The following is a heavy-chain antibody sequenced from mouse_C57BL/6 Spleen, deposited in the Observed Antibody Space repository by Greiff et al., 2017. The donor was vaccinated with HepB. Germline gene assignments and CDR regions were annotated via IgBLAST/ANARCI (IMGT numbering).Heavy chain of an antibody. CDR2: ISDGGSYT. D-gene: IGHD2-3*01. V-gene: IGHV5-4*03. J-gene: IGHJ2*01. CDR1: GFTFSSYA. Sequence: EVNVVESGGGLVKPGGSLKLSCAASGFTFSSYAMSWVRQTPEKRLEWVATISDGGSYTYYPDNVKGRFTISRDNAKNNLYLQMSHLKSEDTAMYYCARLDGYYQGYWGQGTTLTVSS. CDR3: ARLDGYYQGY.